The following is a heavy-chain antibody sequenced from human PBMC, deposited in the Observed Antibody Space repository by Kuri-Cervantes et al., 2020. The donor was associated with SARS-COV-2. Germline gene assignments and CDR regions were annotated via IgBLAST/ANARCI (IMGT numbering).Heavy chain of an antibody. CDR2: FSTSGTNK. D-gene: IGHD5-24*01. Sequence: GESLKISCTASGFIFSDYYMTWIRQAPGKGLEWVSYFSTSGTNKYYTDSVKGRFTISRDNANNSLYLQMDSLRAEDTAVYYCARLTIYSSFSYIDIWGRGTSVTVSS. CDR3: ARLTIYSSFSYIDI. CDR1: GFIFSDYY. V-gene: IGHV3-11*04. J-gene: IGHJ6*03.